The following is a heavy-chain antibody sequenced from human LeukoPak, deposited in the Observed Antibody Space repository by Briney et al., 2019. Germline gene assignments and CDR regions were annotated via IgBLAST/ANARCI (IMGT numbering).Heavy chain of an antibody. V-gene: IGHV1-18*01. J-gene: IGHJ3*02. Sequence: ASVTVSCKASGYTFTNYGINWVRQAPGQGLEGMGGISTYNGNTNYAQKPQGRVTMTTDTSTNTAYMELRSLRSDDTAMYYCARHRLHRLYYDNSGYYHDAFDIWGQGTMVTVSS. CDR1: GYTFTNYG. CDR2: ISTYNGNT. CDR3: ARHRLHRLYYDNSGYYHDAFDI. D-gene: IGHD3-22*01.